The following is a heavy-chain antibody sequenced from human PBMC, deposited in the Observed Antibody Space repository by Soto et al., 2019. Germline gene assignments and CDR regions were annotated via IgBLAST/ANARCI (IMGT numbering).Heavy chain of an antibody. CDR1: GGTFSSYT. Sequence: QVQLVQSGAEVKKPGSSVKVSCKASGGTFSSYTISWVRQAPGQGLEWMGRIIPILGIANYAQKFQGRVTITADKSTSTAYMELSSLRSEDTAVYYCASPVGATGSDAFDIWGQGTMVTVSS. CDR3: ASPVGATGSDAFDI. J-gene: IGHJ3*02. CDR2: IIPILGIA. D-gene: IGHD1-26*01. V-gene: IGHV1-69*02.